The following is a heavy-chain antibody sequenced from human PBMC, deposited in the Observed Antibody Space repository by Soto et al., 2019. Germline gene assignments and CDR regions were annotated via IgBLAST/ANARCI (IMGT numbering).Heavy chain of an antibody. CDR2: IWYDGSNK. V-gene: IGHV3-33*01. Sequence: GSLRLSCAASGFTFSSYGMHWVRQAPGKGLEWVAVIWYDGSNKYYADSVKGRFTISRDNSKNTLYLQMNSLRAEDTAVYYCARDRGSSAWAYYFDYWGQGTLVTVSS. CDR1: GFTFSSYG. CDR3: ARDRGSSAWAYYFDY. J-gene: IGHJ4*02. D-gene: IGHD6-19*01.